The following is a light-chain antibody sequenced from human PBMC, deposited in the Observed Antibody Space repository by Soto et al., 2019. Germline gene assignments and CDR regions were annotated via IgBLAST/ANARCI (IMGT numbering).Light chain of an antibody. J-gene: IGKJ1*01. Sequence: EIVLTQSPGTLSLSPGERATLSCRASQSVRSSSLAWYQQKPGQAPRLLIYGASSRATGIPDRFSGSGSETDFTLTISRLEPEDFAVYYCQQYGSSPPRTFGQGTKVEIK. V-gene: IGKV3-20*01. CDR3: QQYGSSPPRT. CDR2: GAS. CDR1: QSVRSSS.